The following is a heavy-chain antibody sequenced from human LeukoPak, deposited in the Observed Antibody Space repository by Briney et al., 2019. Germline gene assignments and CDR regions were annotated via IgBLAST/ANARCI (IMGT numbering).Heavy chain of an antibody. D-gene: IGHD5-24*01. Sequence: SETLSLTCTVSGGSITNYYWSWIRQPAGKGLEWIGHIYTSGSTNYNPSLKSRVTMSVDTSKNQFSLKLTSVTAADTAVYYCARHPSGRMWLQQGGWFDPWGQGTLVTVSS. CDR3: ARHPSGRMWLQQGGWFDP. CDR1: GGSITNYY. V-gene: IGHV4-4*07. CDR2: IYTSGST. J-gene: IGHJ5*02.